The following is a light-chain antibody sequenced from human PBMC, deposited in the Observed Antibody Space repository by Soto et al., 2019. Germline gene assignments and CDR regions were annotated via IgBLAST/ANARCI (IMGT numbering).Light chain of an antibody. CDR3: QQYNNWPPFT. CDR2: GAS. V-gene: IGKV3-15*01. J-gene: IGKJ3*01. Sequence: EIVMTQSPATLSVSPGERATLSCRASQSVSSNLAWYQQKPGQAPRLLIYGASTRATAIPARFSGSGSGTEFTLTILSLQSEDFAVYYCQQYNNWPPFTFGPGTKVDIK. CDR1: QSVSSN.